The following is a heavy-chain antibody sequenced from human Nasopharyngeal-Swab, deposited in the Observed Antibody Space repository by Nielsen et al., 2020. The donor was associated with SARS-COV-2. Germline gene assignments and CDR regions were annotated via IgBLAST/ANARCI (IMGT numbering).Heavy chain of an antibody. D-gene: IGHD1-26*01. CDR2: ISYDGSNK. Sequence: GESLKISCAASGFTFSSYGMHWVRQAPGKGLEWVAVISYDGSNKYYADSVKGRFTISRDNSKNTLYLQMNSLRAEDTAVYYCAGGSGSYKEILFDYWGQGTLVTVSS. V-gene: IGHV3-30*03. CDR3: AGGSGSYKEILFDY. J-gene: IGHJ4*02. CDR1: GFTFSSYG.